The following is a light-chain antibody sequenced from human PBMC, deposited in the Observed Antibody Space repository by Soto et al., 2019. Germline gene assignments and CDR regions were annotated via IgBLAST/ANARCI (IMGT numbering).Light chain of an antibody. Sequence: AIQLTQSPSSLSASVGDRVTITCRASQGISSALAWYQQKPGKALKLLIYDASSLESGVPSMFSGSGSGSDFTLTICSLQPDDLPTYYCQQFNSYPLFTFGPGTKVDIK. CDR2: DAS. CDR3: QQFNSYPLFT. CDR1: QGISSA. V-gene: IGKV1-13*02. J-gene: IGKJ3*01.